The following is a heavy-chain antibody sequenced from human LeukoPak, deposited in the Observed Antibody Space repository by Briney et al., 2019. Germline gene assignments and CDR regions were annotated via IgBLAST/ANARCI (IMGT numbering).Heavy chain of an antibody. CDR2: ISAYNGNT. CDR1: GYTFSSYG. Sequence: ASVKVSCKASGYTFSSYGITWVQQAPGQGLEWMGWISAYNGNTNYAQNLQGRVTMTTDTSTSTAYLELKSLSSDDTAVYYCARASGSYCSSTSCNDAFDIWGQGTMVTVSS. V-gene: IGHV1-18*01. D-gene: IGHD2-2*01. CDR3: ARASGSYCSSTSCNDAFDI. J-gene: IGHJ3*02.